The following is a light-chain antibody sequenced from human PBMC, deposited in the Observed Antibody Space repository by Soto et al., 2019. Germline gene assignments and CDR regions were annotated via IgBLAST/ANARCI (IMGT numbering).Light chain of an antibody. J-gene: IGKJ4*01. CDR3: QQYNNWPPRLT. Sequence: EIVLTQSPGTLSLSPGERATLSCRASHSVSSSYLAWYQQKPGQAPRLLIYGASTRATGIPARFSGSGSGTEFTLTISSLQSEDFAVYYCQQYNNWPPRLTFGGGTKVDIK. V-gene: IGKV3-15*01. CDR2: GAS. CDR1: HSVSSSY.